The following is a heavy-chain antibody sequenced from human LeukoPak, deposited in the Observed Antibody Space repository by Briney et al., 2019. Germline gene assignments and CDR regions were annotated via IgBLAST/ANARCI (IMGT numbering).Heavy chain of an antibody. D-gene: IGHD1-26*01. J-gene: IGHJ4*02. Sequence: PGGSLRLSCAASGFTFSTYSMNWVRQAPGKGLEWLSYISSGSSTIYYAGSVKGRYTISRDNARNSLYLQMNGLRAEDTAVYYCARVTVGATADYFDYWGQGTLVTVSS. CDR1: GFTFSTYS. V-gene: IGHV3-48*01. CDR3: ARVTVGATADYFDY. CDR2: ISSGSSTI.